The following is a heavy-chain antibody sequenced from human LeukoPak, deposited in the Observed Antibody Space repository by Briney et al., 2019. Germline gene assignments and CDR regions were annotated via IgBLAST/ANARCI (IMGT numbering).Heavy chain of an antibody. CDR2: IYYSGST. D-gene: IGHD3-3*01. Sequence: SETLSLTCTVSGGSISSYYWSWIRQPPGKGLEGIGYIYYSGSTNDNPSLKSRVTISVDTSTNQFSLKLSSVTAADTAVYYCARPHYDFWSGLPHFDYWGEGTLVTVSS. CDR3: ARPHYDFWSGLPHFDY. CDR1: GGSISSYY. J-gene: IGHJ4*02. V-gene: IGHV4-59*01.